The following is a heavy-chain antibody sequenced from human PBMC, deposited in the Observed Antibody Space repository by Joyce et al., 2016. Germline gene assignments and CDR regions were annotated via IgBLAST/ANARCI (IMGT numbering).Heavy chain of an antibody. J-gene: IGHJ4*02. D-gene: IGHD4-23*01. Sequence: QVQLLQSGAEVKRPGTSVKVACKASGYTFTAYYLHWVRQAPGQGPEWIGIISPNSGNTVYAQNLDGRITVTSDSSTNTVYMDLDSLRSDDTAIYYCVRELHGGLYDYWGQGTLVSVSS. CDR2: ISPNSGNT. CDR3: VRELHGGLYDY. V-gene: IGHV1-46*01. CDR1: GYTFTAYY.